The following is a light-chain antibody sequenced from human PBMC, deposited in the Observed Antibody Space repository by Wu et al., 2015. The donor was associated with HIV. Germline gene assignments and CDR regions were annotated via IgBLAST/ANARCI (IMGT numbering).Light chain of an antibody. Sequence: EIVLTQSPATLSLSPGRRATLSCRASQSIDSDLGWYQQRPGQAPRLLIYDASNRATGIPARFSGSGSGTEFTLTISRLEPEDFAVYYCQQYGSSPWTFGQGTKVEIK. V-gene: IGKV3-20*01. CDR3: QQYGSSPWT. CDR2: DAS. J-gene: IGKJ1*01. CDR1: QSIDSD.